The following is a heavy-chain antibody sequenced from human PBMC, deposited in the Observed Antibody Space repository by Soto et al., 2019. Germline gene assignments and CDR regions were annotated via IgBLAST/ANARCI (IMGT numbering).Heavy chain of an antibody. D-gene: IGHD3-22*01. J-gene: IGHJ4*02. CDR1: GYTFTSYG. Sequence: ASVKVSCKASGYTFTSYGISWVRQAPGQGLEWMGWISAYNGNTNYAQKLQGRVTMTTDTSTSTAYMELRSLRSDDTAVYYCARELTLYYYDSSGYFGYFDYWGQGTLVPVSA. V-gene: IGHV1-18*01. CDR2: ISAYNGNT. CDR3: ARELTLYYYDSSGYFGYFDY.